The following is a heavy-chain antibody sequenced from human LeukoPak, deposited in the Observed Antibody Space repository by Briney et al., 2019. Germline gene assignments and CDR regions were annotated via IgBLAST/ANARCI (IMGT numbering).Heavy chain of an antibody. J-gene: IGHJ4*02. CDR3: AKDQVLRYFDWLSLDY. CDR2: ISGSGGST. V-gene: IGHV3-23*01. CDR1: GFTFSSYA. Sequence: GGSLRLSCAASGFTFSSYAMSWVRQAPGKGLEWVSAISGSGGSTYYADSVKGRFTISRDNSKNTLYLQMNSLRAEDTAVYYCAKDQVLRYFDWLSLDYWGQGTLVTVSS. D-gene: IGHD3-9*01.